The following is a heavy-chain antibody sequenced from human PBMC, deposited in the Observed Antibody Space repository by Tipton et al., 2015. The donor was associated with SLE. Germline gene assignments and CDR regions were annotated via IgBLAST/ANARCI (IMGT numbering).Heavy chain of an antibody. D-gene: IGHD3-22*01. CDR3: ARWTYDSRPYYYYYYMDV. CDR1: GGSFSGYY. Sequence: TLSLTCAVYGGSFSGYYWSWIRQPPGKGLEWIGEINHSGSTNYNPSLKSRVTISVDTSKNQFSLKLSSVTAADTAVYYCARWTYDSRPYYYYYYMDVWGKGTTATVSS. V-gene: IGHV4-34*01. J-gene: IGHJ6*03. CDR2: INHSGST.